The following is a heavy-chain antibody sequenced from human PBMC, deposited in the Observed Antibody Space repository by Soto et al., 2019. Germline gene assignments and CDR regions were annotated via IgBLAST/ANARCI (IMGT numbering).Heavy chain of an antibody. D-gene: IGHD4-17*01. CDR3: ARHDFGDYVYSFDN. J-gene: IGHJ4*02. V-gene: IGHV5-10-1*01. CDR2: IDARDSQT. Sequence: PGESLKISCKGSGYTFTSYWISWVRQMPGKGLEWTGRIDARDSQTNYSPSFQGHVTISADKSFNTVYLQWSSLKASDTAMYYCARHDFGDYVYSFDNWGQGTLVTVSS. CDR1: GYTFTSYW.